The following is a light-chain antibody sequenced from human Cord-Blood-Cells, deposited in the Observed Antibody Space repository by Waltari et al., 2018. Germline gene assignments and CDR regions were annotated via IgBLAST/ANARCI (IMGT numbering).Light chain of an antibody. CDR1: QSISSY. J-gene: IGKJ4*01. CDR3: QQSYSTPLT. CDR2: AAS. Sequence: DIQMTQSPSSLSASVGDRVTITCRASQSISSYLNRYQQKPGKAPKLLIYAASSLQSGVPSRFSVSASGTDFTLTISSLQPEDFATYYCQQSYSTPLTFGGGTKVEIK. V-gene: IGKV1-39*01.